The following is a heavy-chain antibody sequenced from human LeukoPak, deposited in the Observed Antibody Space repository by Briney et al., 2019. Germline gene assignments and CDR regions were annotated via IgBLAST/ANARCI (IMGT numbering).Heavy chain of an antibody. Sequence: SETLSLTCAVYDESFSGYYCSWIRQPPRKGLEWIGEIDHSGSTNYNPSLQSRVTISVDTSKNQFSLKLSSVTAADTAVYYCARAVVVVTAVPDYFDYWGQGTLVTVSS. CDR1: DESFSGYY. D-gene: IGHD2-21*02. CDR2: IDHSGST. CDR3: ARAVVVVTAVPDYFDY. V-gene: IGHV4-34*01. J-gene: IGHJ4*02.